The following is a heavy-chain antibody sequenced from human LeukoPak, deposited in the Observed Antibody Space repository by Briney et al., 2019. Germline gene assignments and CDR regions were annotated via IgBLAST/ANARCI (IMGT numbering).Heavy chain of an antibody. CDR3: ARVSVRPDTGVDY. CDR2: IYTSGST. CDR1: GVSISSGSYY. V-gene: IGHV4-61*02. D-gene: IGHD7-27*01. Sequence: PSQTLSLTCTVSGVSISSGSYYWRWIRQPAGKGLEWIGRIYTSGSTNYNPSLKSRVTISVDTSKNQFSLKLSSVTAADTAVYYCARVSVRPDTGVDYWGQGTLVTVSS. J-gene: IGHJ4*02.